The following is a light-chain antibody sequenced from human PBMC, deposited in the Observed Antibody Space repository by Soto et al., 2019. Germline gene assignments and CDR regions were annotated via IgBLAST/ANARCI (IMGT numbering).Light chain of an antibody. CDR1: QSVRNNY. CDR2: AAS. V-gene: IGKV3-20*01. Sequence: EIVLTQSPGTLSLSPGERATLSCRASQSVRNNYLAWYQQRPGQAPRLLIYAASSRATGIPDGFSGSGSGTDFTLTISRLEPEDFAVYYCQQYGTSPRTFGQGTKVDIK. J-gene: IGKJ1*01. CDR3: QQYGTSPRT.